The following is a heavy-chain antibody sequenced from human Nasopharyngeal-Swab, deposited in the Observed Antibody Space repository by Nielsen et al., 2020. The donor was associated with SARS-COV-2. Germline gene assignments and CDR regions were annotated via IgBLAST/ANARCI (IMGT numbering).Heavy chain of an antibody. V-gene: IGHV4-39*01. CDR2: IYYSGST. CDR3: ARASYYDFWSGYYSSYYFDY. CDR1: GGSISSSSYY. J-gene: IGHJ4*02. D-gene: IGHD3-3*01. Sequence: SETLSLTCTVSGGSISSSSYYWGWIRQPPGKGLEWIGSIYYSGSTYYNPSLKSRVTISVDTSKNQFSLKLSSVTAADTAVYCARASYYDFWSGYYSSYYFDYWGQGTLVTVSS.